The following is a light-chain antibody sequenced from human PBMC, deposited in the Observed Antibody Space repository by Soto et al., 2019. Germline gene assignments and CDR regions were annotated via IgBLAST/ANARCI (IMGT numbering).Light chain of an antibody. CDR2: AAS. J-gene: IGKJ4*01. CDR3: QQSYKTLT. CDR1: QSISNH. V-gene: IGKV1-39*01. Sequence: DIQMTQSPSSLSASVGDRVTITCRASQSISNHLNWYQQKPGEAPKVLIYAASTLQSGVPSRFSGRGSGTDFTLTISGLQPADFATYFCQQSYKTLTFGGGTWVDI.